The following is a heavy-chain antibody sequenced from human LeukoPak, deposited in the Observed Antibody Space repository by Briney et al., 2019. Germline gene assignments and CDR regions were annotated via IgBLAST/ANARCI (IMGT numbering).Heavy chain of an antibody. J-gene: IGHJ4*02. CDR2: FDPEDGET. CDR3: ATDNYYGSGSYYRAFDY. D-gene: IGHD3-10*01. Sequence: ASVKVSCKVSGYTLTELSMHWVRQAPGKGLEWMGGFDPEDGETIYAQKFQGRVTMTEDTSTDTAYTELSSLRSEDTAVYYCATDNYYGSGSYYRAFDYWGQGTLVTVSS. V-gene: IGHV1-24*01. CDR1: GYTLTELS.